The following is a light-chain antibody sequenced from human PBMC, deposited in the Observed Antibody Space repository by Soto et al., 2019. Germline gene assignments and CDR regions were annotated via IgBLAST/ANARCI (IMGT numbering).Light chain of an antibody. CDR1: QGISTY. J-gene: IGKJ5*01. CDR3: QQLHDYPIT. V-gene: IGKV1-9*01. CDR2: AAS. Sequence: DIQLTQSPSFLSASVGDRVTITCRASQGISTYLAWYQQKLGKAPKLLIYAASSLQSGVPSRFSGSGSGTDFTLTISSLQPEDFATYYCQQLHDYPITFGQGTRLEIK.